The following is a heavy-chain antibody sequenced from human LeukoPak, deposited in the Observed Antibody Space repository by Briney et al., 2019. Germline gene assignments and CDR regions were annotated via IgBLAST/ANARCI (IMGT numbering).Heavy chain of an antibody. D-gene: IGHD3-10*01. CDR1: GGSISSYY. CDR2: IYTSGST. V-gene: IGHV4-4*07. CDR3: ARDHQYYGSGSYYSLFDY. Sequence: SETLSLTCTVSGGSISSYYWSWIRQPAGKGLGWIGRIYTSGSTNYNPSLKSRVTMSVDTSKNQFSLKLSSVTAADTAVYYCARDHQYYGSGSYYSLFDYWGQGTLVTVSS. J-gene: IGHJ4*02.